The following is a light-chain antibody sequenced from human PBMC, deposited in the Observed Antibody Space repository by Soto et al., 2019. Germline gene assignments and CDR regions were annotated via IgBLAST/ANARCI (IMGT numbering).Light chain of an antibody. J-gene: IGLJ1*01. CDR1: SSDVGSYNP. V-gene: IGLV2-23*01. CDR2: EGS. Sequence: QSALTQPASVSGSPGQSITISCTGTSSDVGSYNPVSWYQQHPGKAPKRMIYEGSKRPSGVSNRFSGSKSGNTASLTISGLQAEDEADYYCCSYAGRYVFGTGTKLTVL. CDR3: CSYAGRYV.